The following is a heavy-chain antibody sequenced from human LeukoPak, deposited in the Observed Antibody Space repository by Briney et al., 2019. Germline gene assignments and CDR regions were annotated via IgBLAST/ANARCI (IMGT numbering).Heavy chain of an antibody. CDR1: GYTFTGYY. D-gene: IGHD3-10*01. V-gene: IGHV1-2*02. J-gene: IGHJ4*02. Sequence: ASVKVSCKASGYTFTGYYMHWVRQAPGQGLEWMGWINPNSGATNYAQKFQGRVTMTRDTSISTAYMELSRLRSDDTAVYYCARDSGERGSGSYLAYWGQGTLVTVPS. CDR2: INPNSGAT. CDR3: ARDSGERGSGSYLAY.